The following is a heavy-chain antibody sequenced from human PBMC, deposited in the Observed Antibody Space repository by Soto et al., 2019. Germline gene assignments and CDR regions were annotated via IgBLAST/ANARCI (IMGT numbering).Heavy chain of an antibody. J-gene: IGHJ6*02. V-gene: IGHV3-33*01. D-gene: IGHD6-13*01. CDR1: GFTFNTYG. Sequence: QVQLVESGGGVVQPGRALRLSCTASGFTFNTYGMHWVRQAPGKGLEWVAAIWYDGSNQYYADSVKGRFTVSRDNSKNPLYLQMNSLRADDTAVYYCAREYSSTWYTGMDVWGQGTTVTVS. CDR3: AREYSSTWYTGMDV. CDR2: IWYDGSNQ.